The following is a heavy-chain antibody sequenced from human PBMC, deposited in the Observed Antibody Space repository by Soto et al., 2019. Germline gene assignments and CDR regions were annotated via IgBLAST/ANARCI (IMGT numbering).Heavy chain of an antibody. Sequence: QVQLVESGGGVVQPGRSLRLSCAASGFMFSNHGMHWVRQAPGKGLEWVAVIWSDGNNRYYADSVKGRFTISRDNSKNTVYLQMSSLGVEDTAVYYCVRGVNWNDDASDYWGQGTLVTVSS. V-gene: IGHV3-33*01. J-gene: IGHJ4*02. CDR3: VRGVNWNDDASDY. CDR2: IWSDGNNR. CDR1: GFMFSNHG. D-gene: IGHD1-1*01.